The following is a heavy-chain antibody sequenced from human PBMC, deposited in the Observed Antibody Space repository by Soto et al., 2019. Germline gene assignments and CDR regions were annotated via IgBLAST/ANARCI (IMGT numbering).Heavy chain of an antibody. V-gene: IGHV3-64D*06. Sequence: GGSLRLSCSASGFTFSSYAMHWVRQAPGKGLEYVSGITSNGGSTYYAEPVKGRLTISRDNSKNTLYLQMRSPRAEDTALYYCVNGAFYDSEVRTFDIWGQGTMVTVSS. CDR1: GFTFSSYA. CDR2: ITSNGGST. D-gene: IGHD3-22*01. J-gene: IGHJ3*02. CDR3: VNGAFYDSEVRTFDI.